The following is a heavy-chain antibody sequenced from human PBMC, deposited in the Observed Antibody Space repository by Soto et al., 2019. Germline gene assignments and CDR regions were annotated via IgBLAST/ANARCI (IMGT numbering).Heavy chain of an antibody. CDR1: GGTFSSYA. V-gene: IGHV1-69*05. Sequence: QVQLVQSGAEVKKPGSSVKVSCKASGGTFSSYAISWVRQAPGQGLEWMGGIIPIFGTANYAQKFQGRVTVITEEYPSAADMEFGCLRYKDTAVYFCALTEPGVSFGYVGHGALVTVSS. CDR2: IIPIFGTA. CDR3: ALTEPGVSFGY. J-gene: IGHJ4*01. D-gene: IGHD7-27*01.